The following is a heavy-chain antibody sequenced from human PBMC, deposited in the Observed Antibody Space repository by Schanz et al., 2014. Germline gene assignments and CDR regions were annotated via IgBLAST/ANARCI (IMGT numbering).Heavy chain of an antibody. J-gene: IGHJ6*02. CDR1: GFSVSTNY. V-gene: IGHV3-66*03. CDR3: ARDRQQLVGRIGYYYGMDV. Sequence: EVQLVESGGGLMQPGGSLRLSCAVSGFSVSTNYMSWVRQAPGKGLEWVSTIYIHSVSTNYADSVKGRFIISRDSSKNTLYLQMNSLRAEDTAVYYCARDRQQLVGRIGYYYGMDVWGQGTTVTVSS. D-gene: IGHD6-13*01. CDR2: IYIHSVST.